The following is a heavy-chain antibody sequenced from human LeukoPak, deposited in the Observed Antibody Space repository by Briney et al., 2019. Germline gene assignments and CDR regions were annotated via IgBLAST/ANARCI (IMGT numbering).Heavy chain of an antibody. J-gene: IGHJ4*02. D-gene: IGHD3-10*01. CDR2: IYYSGST. V-gene: IGHV4-61*01. CDR1: GGSISSGSYY. Sequence: PSETLSLTCTVSGGSISSGSYYWSWIRQPPGKGLEWIGYIYYSGSTNYNPSLKSRVTISVDTSKNQFSLKLSSVTAADTAVYYCASLPYYYGSGGLIFDYWGQGTLVTVSS. CDR3: ASLPYYYGSGGLIFDY.